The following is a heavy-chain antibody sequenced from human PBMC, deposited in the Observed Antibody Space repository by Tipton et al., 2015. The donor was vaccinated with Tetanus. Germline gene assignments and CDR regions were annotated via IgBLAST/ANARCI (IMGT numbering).Heavy chain of an antibody. CDR3: TRDAGSYNWLDP. CDR2: MNPDSGNT. Sequence: QSGPEVKKPGASVKVSCKASGYTFTSYDINWVRQATGQGLEWMGWMNPDSGNTAYAQKFQGRVTMTRNTSISTAYMELSSLRSEDTAVYLCTRDAGSYNWLDPWGQGTLVTVSS. V-gene: IGHV1-8*01. D-gene: IGHD3-10*01. CDR1: GYTFTSYD. J-gene: IGHJ5*02.